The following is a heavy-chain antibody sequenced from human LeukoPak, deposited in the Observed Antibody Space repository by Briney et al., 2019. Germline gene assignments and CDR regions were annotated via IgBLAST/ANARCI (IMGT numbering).Heavy chain of an antibody. CDR1: GGSISSYY. CDR2: IYYSGST. J-gene: IGHJ4*02. CDR3: ARTPADLWSGYPEYYFDY. D-gene: IGHD3-3*01. Sequence: PSETLSLTCTVSGGSISSYYWSWIRQPPGKGLEWIGYIYYSGSTNYNPSLKSRVTISVDTSKNQFSLKLSSVTAADTAVYYCARTPADLWSGYPEYYFDYWGQGTLVTVSS. V-gene: IGHV4-59*08.